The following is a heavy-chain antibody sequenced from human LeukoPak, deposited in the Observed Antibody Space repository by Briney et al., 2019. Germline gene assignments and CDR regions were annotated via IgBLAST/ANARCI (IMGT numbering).Heavy chain of an antibody. D-gene: IGHD4/OR15-4a*01. V-gene: IGHV3-72*01. CDR3: ARVALGNYGEYDS. J-gene: IGHJ4*02. CDR2: ITNKNDKYNA. CDR1: GFIFSGHY. Sequence: GGSLRLSCVASGFIFSGHYMVWVRQAPGKGLEWVGRITNKNDKYNAHYAAAVRGRFIISRDDSRNSMSLQMNSLKTEDAAVYYCARVALGNYGEYDSWGQGTLVIVSS.